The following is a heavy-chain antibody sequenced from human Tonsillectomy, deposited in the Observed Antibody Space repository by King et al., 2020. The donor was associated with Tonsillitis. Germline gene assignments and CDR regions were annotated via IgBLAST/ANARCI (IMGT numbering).Heavy chain of an antibody. J-gene: IGHJ4*02. CDR2: INPNSGGT. D-gene: IGHD6-13*01. CDR1: GYTFTGYY. Sequence: VQLVQSGAEVKKPGASVKVSCKASGYTFTGYYMNWVRQAPGQGLEWMGWINPNSGGTNYAKKFQGRVTMTRDTSISTAYMELSRLRSDDTAVYYCALMGRYSISRIDYWGQGTLVTVSS. V-gene: IGHV1-2*02. CDR3: ALMGRYSISRIDY.